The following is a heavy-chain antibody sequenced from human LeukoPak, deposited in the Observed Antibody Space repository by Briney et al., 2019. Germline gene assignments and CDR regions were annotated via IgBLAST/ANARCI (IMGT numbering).Heavy chain of an antibody. CDR2: IVVGSGNT. J-gene: IGHJ4*02. CDR1: GFTFTISA. D-gene: IGHD3-3*01. Sequence: SVNVSCKASGFTFTISAVQWVRQARGQRLEWIGWIVVGSGNTNYAQKFQERVTITRDMSTSTAYMELSSLRSEDTAVYYCAAAPQPHYDFWSGYSLWGQGTLVTVSS. CDR3: AAAPQPHYDFWSGYSL. V-gene: IGHV1-58*01.